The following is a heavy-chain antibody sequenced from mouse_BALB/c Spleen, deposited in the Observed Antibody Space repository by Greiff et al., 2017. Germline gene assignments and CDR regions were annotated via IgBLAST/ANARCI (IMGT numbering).Heavy chain of an antibody. J-gene: IGHJ4*01. CDR1: GYSFTGYF. CDR3: ARGITVQYYYAMDY. Sequence: VQLQQSGPELVKPGASVKISCKASGYSFTGYFMNWVMQSHGKSLEWIGRINPYNGDTFYNQKFKGKATLTVDKSSSTAHMELRSLASEDSAVYYCARGITVQYYYAMDYWGQGTSVTVSS. CDR2: INPYNGDT. V-gene: IGHV1-20*02. D-gene: IGHD2-4*01.